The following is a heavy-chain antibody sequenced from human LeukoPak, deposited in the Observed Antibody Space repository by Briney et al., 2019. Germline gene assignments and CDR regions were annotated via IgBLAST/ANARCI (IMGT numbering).Heavy chain of an antibody. V-gene: IGHV1-18*01. CDR1: GGTFYSHA. CDR3: ARGAVAGTGPTDY. J-gene: IGHJ4*02. CDR2: ISAYNGNT. Sequence: ASVKVSCKTSGGTFYSHAINWVRQAPGQGLEWMGWISAYNGNTNYAQKLQGRVTMTTDTSTSTAYMELRSLRSDDTAVYYCARGAVAGTGPTDYWGQGTLVTVSS. D-gene: IGHD6-19*01.